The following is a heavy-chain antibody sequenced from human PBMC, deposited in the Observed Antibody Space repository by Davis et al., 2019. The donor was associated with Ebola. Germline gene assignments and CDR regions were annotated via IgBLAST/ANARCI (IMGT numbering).Heavy chain of an antibody. CDR3: ARDLALYVYDL. J-gene: IGHJ3*01. Sequence: AASVKVSCKASGYTFTGHSINWVRQAPGQGLEWMGWINTNTGNPTYARGFTGRFVFSLDTSVTTAYLQISSLEAEDSAVYYCARDLALYVYDLWGQGTMVNVYS. CDR1: GYTFTGHS. V-gene: IGHV7-4-1*02. CDR2: INTNTGNP.